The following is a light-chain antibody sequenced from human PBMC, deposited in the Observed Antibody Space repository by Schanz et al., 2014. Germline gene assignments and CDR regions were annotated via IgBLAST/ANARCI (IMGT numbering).Light chain of an antibody. Sequence: QSVLTQPPSASGSPGQSITVSCTGTSSDVGTYNYVSWYQQHPGKAPKLMIYDVSNRPSGVSIRFSGSKSGNTASLTISGLQAEDEADYYGSSYTSSSTLWVFGTGTKLTVL. CDR1: SSDVGTYNY. CDR2: DVS. J-gene: IGLJ1*01. CDR3: SSYTSSSTLWV. V-gene: IGLV2-14*03.